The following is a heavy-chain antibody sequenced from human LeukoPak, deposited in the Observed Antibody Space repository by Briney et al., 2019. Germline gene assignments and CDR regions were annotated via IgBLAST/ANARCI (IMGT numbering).Heavy chain of an antibody. D-gene: IGHD6-19*01. CDR1: GGSISSGGYY. CDR3: ARHKYSSGWLIDY. J-gene: IGHJ4*02. Sequence: PSETLPLTCSVSGGSISSGGYYWNWIRQHPGTGLEWIGYIYHSGSTNYNPSLKSRVTISVDTSKNQFSLKLNSVTAADTAVYYCARHKYSSGWLIDYWGQGTLVTVSS. V-gene: IGHV4-31*03. CDR2: IYHSGST.